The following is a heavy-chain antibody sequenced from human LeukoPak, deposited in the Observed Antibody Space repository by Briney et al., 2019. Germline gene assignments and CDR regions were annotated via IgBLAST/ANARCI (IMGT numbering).Heavy chain of an antibody. CDR1: GFTFSSYS. D-gene: IGHD2-21*01. CDR3: ARTGEWRQSDCLDY. J-gene: IGHJ4*02. CDR2: ISSSSSYI. V-gene: IGHV3-21*01. Sequence: GGSLRLSCAASGFTFSSYSMNWVRQAPGKGLEWVSSISSSSSYIYYADSVKGRFTISRDNAKNSLYLQMNSLRAEDTAVYYCARTGEWRQSDCLDYWGRGTLLTVSS.